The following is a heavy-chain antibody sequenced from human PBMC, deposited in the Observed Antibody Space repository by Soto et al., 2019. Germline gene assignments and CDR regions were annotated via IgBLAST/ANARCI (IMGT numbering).Heavy chain of an antibody. CDR3: ARVISAYDWYYYMDV. CDR1: GGSISNYY. J-gene: IGHJ6*03. V-gene: IGHV4-59*01. CDR2: IYYSGST. Sequence: QVQLQESGPGLVKPSETLSFTCTVSGGSISNYYWTWIRQPPGKGLEWIGYIYYSGSTSYNLSLKSRVTISVDTSKKQFFLKLSSVTAADTAVYYCARVISAYDWYYYMDVWGKGTTVTVSS. D-gene: IGHD5-12*01.